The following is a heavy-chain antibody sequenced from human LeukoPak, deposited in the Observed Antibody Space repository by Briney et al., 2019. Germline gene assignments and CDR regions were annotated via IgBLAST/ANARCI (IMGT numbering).Heavy chain of an antibody. CDR2: ISSSSSTI. V-gene: IGHV3-48*04. CDR1: GFTFSSYS. Sequence: GGSPRLSCAASGFTFSSYSMNWVRQAPGKGLEWVSYISSSSSTIYYADSVKGRLTISRDNAKNSLYLQMNSLRAEDTALYHCARDRHLSGYSYGYHTNYYMDVWGKGTTVTVSS. CDR3: ARDRHLSGYSYGYHTNYYMDV. D-gene: IGHD5-18*01. J-gene: IGHJ6*03.